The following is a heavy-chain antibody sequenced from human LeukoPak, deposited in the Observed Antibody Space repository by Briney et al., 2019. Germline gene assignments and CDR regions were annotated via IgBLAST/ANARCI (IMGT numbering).Heavy chain of an antibody. CDR1: GYTFTSYG. D-gene: IGHD3-9*01. Sequence: RASVKVSCKASGYTFTSYGISWVRQAPGQGLEWMGWISAYNGNTNYAQKLQGRVTMTTDTSTSTAYMELRSLRSDDTAVYYCARVLRNYDILTGYSDDAFDIWGQGTMVTVSS. CDR2: ISAYNGNT. CDR3: ARVLRNYDILTGYSDDAFDI. J-gene: IGHJ3*02. V-gene: IGHV1-18*01.